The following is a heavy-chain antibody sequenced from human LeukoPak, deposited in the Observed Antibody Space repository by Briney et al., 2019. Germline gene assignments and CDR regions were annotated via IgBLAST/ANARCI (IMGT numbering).Heavy chain of an antibody. CDR3: ARGRPHGNDY. J-gene: IGHJ4*02. CDR2: ISWNSGDI. CDR1: GFNFDDYV. V-gene: IGHV3-9*01. Sequence: PGRSLRLSCTASGFNFDDYVMHWVRQAPGKGLEWVSHISWNSGDIGYAASVKGRFTVSRDNSKNSLYLQMNSLRVEDTAVYYCARGRPHGNDYWGQGTLVTVSS. D-gene: IGHD4-23*01.